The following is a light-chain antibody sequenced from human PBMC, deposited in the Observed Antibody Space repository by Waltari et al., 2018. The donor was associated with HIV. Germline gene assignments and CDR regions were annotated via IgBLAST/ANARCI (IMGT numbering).Light chain of an antibody. V-gene: IGLV3-1*01. CDR2: QHN. J-gene: IGLJ1*01. Sequence: SYEVRQPPSVSVSPGQPASISCSGDKLADKYVSWYQQKPRQSPVLVIFQHNKRPSGNPVLFSGSKSGNTATLPIRGTQSMDDADDFCQTWDTSTASYVFAPGTTVTVL. CDR1: KLADKY. CDR3: QTWDTSTASYV.